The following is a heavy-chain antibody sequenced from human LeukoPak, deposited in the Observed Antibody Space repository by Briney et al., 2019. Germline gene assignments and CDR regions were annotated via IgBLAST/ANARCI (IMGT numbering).Heavy chain of an antibody. CDR2: IKQDGSEK. J-gene: IGHJ4*02. D-gene: IGHD6-6*01. Sequence: GGSLRLSCAASGFTFSSYWMSWVRQAPGKGLEWVANIKQDGSEKYYVDSVKGRFTISRDNAKNSLYLQMNSLRAEDTAVYYCARAGKYSSSSGLDYWGQGTLVTVSS. CDR1: GFTFSSYW. CDR3: ARAGKYSSSSGLDY. V-gene: IGHV3-7*01.